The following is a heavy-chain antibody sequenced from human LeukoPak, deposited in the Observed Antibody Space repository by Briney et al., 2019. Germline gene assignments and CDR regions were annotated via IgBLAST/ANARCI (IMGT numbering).Heavy chain of an antibody. CDR1: GFTFSSYG. CDR2: IWYDGSNK. Sequence: PGGSLRLSCAASGFTFSSYGMHWVRQAPGKGLEWVAVIWYDGSNKYYADSVKGRFTISRDNSKNTLYLQMNSLRAEDTAVYYCARMDIVATAFDYWGRGTLVTVSS. J-gene: IGHJ4*02. V-gene: IGHV3-33*01. D-gene: IGHD5-12*01. CDR3: ARMDIVATAFDY.